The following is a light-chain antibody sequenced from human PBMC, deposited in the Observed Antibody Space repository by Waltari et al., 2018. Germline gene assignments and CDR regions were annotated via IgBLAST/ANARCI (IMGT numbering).Light chain of an antibody. CDR2: DAS. CDR3: QQYNRWPPIT. V-gene: IGKV3-15*01. CDR1: QSVSSN. Sequence: VVLTQSPATLSVSPGESAIISCRASQSVSSNLAWYQQKPGQAPRLLLYDASTRASSIPARFRGSGSGTEFTLTINSLQSEDSATYYCQQYNRWPPITFGQGTRLDIK. J-gene: IGKJ5*01.